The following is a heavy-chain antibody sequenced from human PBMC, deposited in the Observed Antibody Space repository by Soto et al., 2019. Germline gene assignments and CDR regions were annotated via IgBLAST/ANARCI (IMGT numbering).Heavy chain of an antibody. V-gene: IGHV4-61*01. Sequence: SETLSLTCTVSGGSVSSGSYYWSWIRQPPGKGLEWIGYIYHSGSTNYNPSLKSRVTISVDKSKNQFSLKLSSVTAADTAVYYCASFYGDYEFDYWGQGTLVTVSS. J-gene: IGHJ4*02. CDR1: GGSVSSGSYY. CDR3: ASFYGDYEFDY. CDR2: IYHSGST. D-gene: IGHD4-17*01.